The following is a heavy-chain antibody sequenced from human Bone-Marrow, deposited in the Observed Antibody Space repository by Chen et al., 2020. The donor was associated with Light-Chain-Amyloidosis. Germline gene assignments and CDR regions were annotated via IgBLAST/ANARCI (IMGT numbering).Heavy chain of an antibody. CDR2: IYHSGCT. D-gene: IGHD3-22*01. J-gene: IGHJ4*02. Sequence: QVQLQESGPGLVKPSETLSLTCSVSGGSFTSYHWSWIRQPPGKGLEWIGYIYHSGCTNYNPSLKSRVTISIEKSKNQFSLNLRSVTAADTAVYYCAGHYYDSNAYYTFDYWGQGALVTVSS. CDR3: AGHYYDSNAYYTFDY. V-gene: IGHV4-59*01. CDR1: GGSFTSYH.